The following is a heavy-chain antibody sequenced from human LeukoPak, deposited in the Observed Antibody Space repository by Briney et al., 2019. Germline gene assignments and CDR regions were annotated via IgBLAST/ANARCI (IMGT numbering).Heavy chain of an antibody. CDR3: ARDAPNLGVPAAMGY. CDR1: GYTFTSYG. CDR2: ISAYNGNT. V-gene: IGHV1-18*01. D-gene: IGHD2-2*01. J-gene: IGHJ4*02. Sequence: ASVKVSCKASGYTFTSYGISWVRQAPGQGLEWMGWISAYNGNTNYAQKLQGRVTMTTDTSTSTAYTELRSLRSDDTAVYYCARDAPNLGVPAAMGYWGQGTLVTVSS.